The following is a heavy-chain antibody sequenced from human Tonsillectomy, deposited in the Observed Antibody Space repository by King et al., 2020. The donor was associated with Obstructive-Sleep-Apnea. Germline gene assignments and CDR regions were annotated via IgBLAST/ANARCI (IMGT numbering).Heavy chain of an antibody. CDR2: ISVSGGNT. J-gene: IGHJ4*02. Sequence: VQLVESGGGLVQPGGSLRLSCAASGFTFNSYAMSWVRQAPGKGLELVSTISVSGGNTYYADSGKGRFTISRDNSKNTLYLQMNSLRAEDTAVYYCAKGRQLRFLEWLPFDYWGQGTLVTVSS. CDR3: AKGRQLRFLEWLPFDY. V-gene: IGHV3-23*04. CDR1: GFTFNSYA. D-gene: IGHD3-3*01.